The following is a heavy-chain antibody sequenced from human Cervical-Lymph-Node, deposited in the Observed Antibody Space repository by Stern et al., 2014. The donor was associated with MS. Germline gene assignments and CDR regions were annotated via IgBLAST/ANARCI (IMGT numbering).Heavy chain of an antibody. CDR1: GGSISNYY. CDR3: AREGRPSWYDT. Sequence: QVQLQESGPGLVKPSETLSLICTVSGGSISNYYWSWIRQPPGKGLEWIGYIFSGGTTNYNPSLKSRVTISVDTSKNQFSLKLSSVTAADTAVYFCAREGRPSWYDTWGQGTLVAVSS. V-gene: IGHV4-59*01. CDR2: IFSGGTT. J-gene: IGHJ5*02.